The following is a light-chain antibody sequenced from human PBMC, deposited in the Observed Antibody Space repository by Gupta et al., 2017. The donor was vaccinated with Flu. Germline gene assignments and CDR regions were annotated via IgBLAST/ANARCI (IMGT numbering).Light chain of an antibody. Sequence: QSALTQPASVSGSRGQSITISCTGSHSDLSTYDYVSWYQQHPGKAPKLMIFEVTNRPSGVSSRCSGSKSGNTASLTISGLQAEDEAVYYFSSSTNTNTPYVFGTGTTVTVL. CDR1: HSDLSTYDY. CDR3: SSSTNTNTPYV. V-gene: IGLV2-14*01. J-gene: IGLJ1*01. CDR2: EVT.